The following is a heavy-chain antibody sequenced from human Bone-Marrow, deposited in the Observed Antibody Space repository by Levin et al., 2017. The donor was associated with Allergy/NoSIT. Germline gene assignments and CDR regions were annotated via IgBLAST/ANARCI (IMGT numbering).Heavy chain of an antibody. V-gene: IGHV3-30-3*01. Sequence: GESLKISCAASGFTFSSYAMYWVRQAPGKGLEWVAAISDDGSNQYNADSVKGRFTISRDNSKNTVYLQMNSLRAEDTAVYYCARLLVPAAILGAFDMWGQGTMVTVSS. D-gene: IGHD2-2*01. J-gene: IGHJ3*02. CDR1: GFTFSSYA. CDR3: ARLLVPAAILGAFDM. CDR2: ISDDGSNQ.